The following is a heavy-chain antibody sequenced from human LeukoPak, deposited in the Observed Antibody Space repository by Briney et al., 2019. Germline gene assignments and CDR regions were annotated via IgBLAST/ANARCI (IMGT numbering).Heavy chain of an antibody. V-gene: IGHV4-61*02. J-gene: IGHJ6*03. CDR3: ARGGSGLRNNYYYYYYMDV. D-gene: IGHD3-10*01. Sequence: SQTLSLTCTVSGGSISSGSYYWSWIRQPAGKGLEWIGRIYSSGSTNYNPSLKSRVTISVDTSKNQFSLKLSSVTAADTAVYYCARGGSGLRNNYYYYYYMDVWGKGTTVTISS. CDR2: IYSSGST. CDR1: GGSISSGSYY.